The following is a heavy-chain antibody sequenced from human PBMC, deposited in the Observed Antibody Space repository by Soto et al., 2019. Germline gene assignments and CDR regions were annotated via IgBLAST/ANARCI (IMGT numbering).Heavy chain of an antibody. D-gene: IGHD5-12*01. CDR3: AAGGGLPRYY. CDR1: GGSISSGGYS. CDR2: IYHSGST. J-gene: IGHJ4*02. Sequence: QLQLQESGSGLVKPSQTLSLTCAVSGGSISSGGYSWSWIRQPPGKGLEWIGYIYHSGSTYYNPSLKRRVTISVDRSNNQFSLTLSSVTAADTAVYSCAAGGGLPRYYWGQGTLVTVSS. V-gene: IGHV4-30-2*01.